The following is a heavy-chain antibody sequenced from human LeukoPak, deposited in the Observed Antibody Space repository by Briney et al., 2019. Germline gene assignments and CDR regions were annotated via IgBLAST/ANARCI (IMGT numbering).Heavy chain of an antibody. Sequence: ASVKVSCKVSGYTLTELSMHWVRQAPGKGLEWMGGFDPEDGETIYAQKFQGRVTMTEDTSTDTAYMELSSLRSDDTAVYYCSRDGRDCSSTSCYSKSFDYWGQGTLVTVSS. D-gene: IGHD2-2*02. J-gene: IGHJ4*02. CDR1: GYTLTELS. CDR2: FDPEDGET. CDR3: SRDGRDCSSTSCYSKSFDY. V-gene: IGHV1-24*01.